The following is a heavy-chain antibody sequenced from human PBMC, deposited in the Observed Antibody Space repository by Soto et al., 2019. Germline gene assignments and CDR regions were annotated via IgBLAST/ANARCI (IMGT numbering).Heavy chain of an antibody. CDR1: GFTFSSYA. CDR2: ISYDGSNK. Sequence: GGSLRLSCAASGFTFSSYAMHWVRQAPGKGLEWVAVISYDGSNKYYADSVKGRFTISRDNSKNTLYLQMNSLRAEDTAVYYCARSPDDSSGSYAFDIWGQGT. V-gene: IGHV3-30-3*01. D-gene: IGHD3-22*01. J-gene: IGHJ3*02. CDR3: ARSPDDSSGSYAFDI.